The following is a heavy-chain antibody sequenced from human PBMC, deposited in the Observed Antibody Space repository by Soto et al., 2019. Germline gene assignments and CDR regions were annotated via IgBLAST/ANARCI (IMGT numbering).Heavy chain of an antibody. Sequence: RRLSCAASGFTFSSYGMHWVRQAPGKGLEWVAVISYDGSNKYYADSVKGRFTISRDNSKNTLYLQMNSLRAEDTAVYYCARSVGNTINFDYWGQGTLVTVSS. CDR2: ISYDGSNK. CDR3: ARSVGNTINFDY. D-gene: IGHD1-7*01. J-gene: IGHJ4*02. V-gene: IGHV3-30*03. CDR1: GFTFSSYG.